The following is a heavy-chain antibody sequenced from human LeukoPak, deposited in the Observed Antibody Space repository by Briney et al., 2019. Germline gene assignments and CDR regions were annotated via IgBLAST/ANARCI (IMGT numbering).Heavy chain of an antibody. J-gene: IGHJ3*02. D-gene: IGHD3-22*01. Sequence: SETLSLTCTVSGGSISSYSWSWIRQPPGKRLEWIGYVYYSGTTNYNPSLRSRVTISVDTSKNQFSLKLSSVTAADTAVFYCASLTTADAFDIWGQGTMVTVSS. CDR2: VYYSGTT. CDR3: ASLTTADAFDI. CDR1: GGSISSYS. V-gene: IGHV4-59*01.